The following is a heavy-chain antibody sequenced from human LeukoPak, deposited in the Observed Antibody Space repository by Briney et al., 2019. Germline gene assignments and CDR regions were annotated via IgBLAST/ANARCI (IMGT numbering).Heavy chain of an antibody. V-gene: IGHV1-69*05. J-gene: IGHJ4*02. CDR1: GGTFSSYA. Sequence: ASVKVSCKASGGTFSSYAISWVRQAPGQGLEWMGGIIPIFGTANYAQKFQGRVTITTDESTSTAYMELSSLRSEDTAVYYCASSRSGGSCYDYWGQGTLVTVS. CDR2: IIPIFGTA. CDR3: ASSRSGGSCYDY. D-gene: IGHD2-15*01.